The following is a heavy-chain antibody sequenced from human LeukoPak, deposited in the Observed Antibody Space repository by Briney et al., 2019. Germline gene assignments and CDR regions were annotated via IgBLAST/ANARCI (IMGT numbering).Heavy chain of an antibody. CDR2: IRYDGSNK. Sequence: GGSLRLSCAASGFTFSSYGMHWVRQAPGKGLEWVAFIRYDGSNKYYADSVKGRFTISRDNAKSSLYLQMNSLRAEDTAVYYCARDLFGDYYGSGSYYIDAFDVWGQGTMVTVFS. D-gene: IGHD3-10*01. CDR3: ARDLFGDYYGSGSYYIDAFDV. CDR1: GFTFSSYG. J-gene: IGHJ3*01. V-gene: IGHV3-30*02.